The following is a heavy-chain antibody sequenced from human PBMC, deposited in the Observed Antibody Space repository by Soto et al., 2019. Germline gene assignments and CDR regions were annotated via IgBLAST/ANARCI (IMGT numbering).Heavy chain of an antibody. CDR1: GFTFSSYW. D-gene: IGHD3-22*01. J-gene: IGHJ6*02. V-gene: IGHV3-74*01. CDR3: EKAVPGITMIVVVRDYYGMDV. Sequence: GGSLRLSCGASGFTFSSYWMHWVRQAPGKGLGWVSRSNSDGSSTSYADSVKGRFTISRDNAKNTLYLQMNSLRAEDTAVSYYEKAVPGITMIVVVRDYYGMDVWGQGTTVTVSS. CDR2: SNSDGSST.